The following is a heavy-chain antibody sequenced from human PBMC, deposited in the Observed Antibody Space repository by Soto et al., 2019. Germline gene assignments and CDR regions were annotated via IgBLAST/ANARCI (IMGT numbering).Heavy chain of an antibody. J-gene: IGHJ6*02. Sequence: PSETLSLTCAVYGGSFSGYYWSWIRQPPGKGLEWIGEINHSGSTNYNPSLKSRVTISVDTSKNQFSLKLSSVTAADTAVYYFAREVVPAAMTDYYYGMDVWGQGATVTVSS. CDR1: GGSFSGYY. CDR3: AREVVPAAMTDYYYGMDV. D-gene: IGHD2-2*01. CDR2: INHSGST. V-gene: IGHV4-34*01.